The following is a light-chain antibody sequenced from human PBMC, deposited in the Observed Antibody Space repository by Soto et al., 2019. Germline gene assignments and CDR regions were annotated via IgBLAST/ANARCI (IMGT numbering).Light chain of an antibody. V-gene: IGLV1-51*01. J-gene: IGLJ2*01. CDR2: DNN. Sequence: QAVLTQSPSVSAAPGQKVNISCSRSSSNIGNNYVSCYQQLPGTAPKLLIYDNNKRPSGIPDRFSGSKYGTSGTLDITGLQTGDEADYYCAKWDGSLPGEVFGGGTQMTVL. CDR1: SSNIGNNY. CDR3: AKWDGSLPGEV.